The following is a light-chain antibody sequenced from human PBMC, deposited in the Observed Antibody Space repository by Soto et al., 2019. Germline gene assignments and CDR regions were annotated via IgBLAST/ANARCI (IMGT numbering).Light chain of an antibody. V-gene: IGKV3-15*01. CDR3: QQYNNWPQT. CDR2: DAS. J-gene: IGKJ1*01. Sequence: EIVMTQSPANLSVSPGERATLSCRASQSVRSNLAWYQQKPGQAPRLLIYDASTRATGIPARFSGSGSGTEFTLTISSLQSEDFAVYCCQQYNNWPQTFGQGTKVEIK. CDR1: QSVRSN.